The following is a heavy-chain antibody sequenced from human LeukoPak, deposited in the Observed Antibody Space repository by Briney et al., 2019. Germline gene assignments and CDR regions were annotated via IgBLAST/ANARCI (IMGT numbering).Heavy chain of an antibody. D-gene: IGHD3-22*01. Sequence: GESLQISCKGSGDTFATYWIGWVRQLPGKGLEWMGVIYPGDSRTRYSPSFQGQVTISADKSISTAYLQWSSLKASDTAIYYCAKRHSSGSMYYFDYWGQGTLVTVSS. V-gene: IGHV5-51*01. CDR2: IYPGDSRT. CDR3: AKRHSSGSMYYFDY. CDR1: GDTFATYW. J-gene: IGHJ4*02.